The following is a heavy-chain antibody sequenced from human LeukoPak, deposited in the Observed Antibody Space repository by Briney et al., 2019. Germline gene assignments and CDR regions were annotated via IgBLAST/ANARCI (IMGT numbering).Heavy chain of an antibody. D-gene: IGHD2-2*02. CDR3: ARERRYCSSTSCYTPDY. CDR2: ISSSSSYI. V-gene: IGHV3-21*01. Sequence: GGSLRLSCAASGFTFSSYSMNWVRQAPGKGLEWVSSISSSSSYIYYADSVKGRFTISRDNAKNSLYLQMNSLRAEDTAVYYCARERRYCSSTSCYTPDYWGQGTLVTVSS. CDR1: GFTFSSYS. J-gene: IGHJ4*02.